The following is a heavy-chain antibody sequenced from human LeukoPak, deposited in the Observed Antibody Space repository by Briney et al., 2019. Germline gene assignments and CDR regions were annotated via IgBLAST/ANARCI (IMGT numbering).Heavy chain of an antibody. Sequence: GRSLRLSCAASGFTFDDYAMHWVRQAPGKGLEWVSGISWNSGSIGYADSVKGRFTISRDNAKNSLYLQVSSLRAEDTAVYYCARGLPYNDAFDIWGQGTMVTVSS. V-gene: IGHV3-9*01. D-gene: IGHD4-11*01. CDR3: ARGLPYNDAFDI. CDR1: GFTFDDYA. CDR2: ISWNSGSI. J-gene: IGHJ3*02.